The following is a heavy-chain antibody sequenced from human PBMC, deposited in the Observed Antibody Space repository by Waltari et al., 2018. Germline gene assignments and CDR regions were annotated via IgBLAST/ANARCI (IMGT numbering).Heavy chain of an antibody. D-gene: IGHD4-17*01. CDR3: AKDLDGDWIEAFYFDY. CDR1: GFGFKDFP. CDR2: ISGSGWTS. J-gene: IGHJ4*02. V-gene: IGHV3-23*01. Sequence: EVQLLESGGTSQQLGGSLRPSSQAPGFGFKDFPMPWVRQVRGKVLGGVSSISGSGWTSIYSDSVKGRFTISRDNYRNTLYLRMSGLRAADTAFYYCAKDLDGDWIEAFYFDYWGRGTLVTV.